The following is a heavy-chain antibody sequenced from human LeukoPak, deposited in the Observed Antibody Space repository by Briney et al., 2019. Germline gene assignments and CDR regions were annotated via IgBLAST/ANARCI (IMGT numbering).Heavy chain of an antibody. J-gene: IGHJ5*02. Sequence: ASVKVSCKASGYTFTGYYMHRVRQAPGQGLEWMGWINPNSGGTNYAQKFQGRVTMTRDTSISTAYMELSRLRSDDTAVYYCARPYCSSTSCYENWFDPWGQGTLVTVSS. D-gene: IGHD2-2*01. CDR3: ARPYCSSTSCYENWFDP. CDR2: INPNSGGT. CDR1: GYTFTGYY. V-gene: IGHV1-2*02.